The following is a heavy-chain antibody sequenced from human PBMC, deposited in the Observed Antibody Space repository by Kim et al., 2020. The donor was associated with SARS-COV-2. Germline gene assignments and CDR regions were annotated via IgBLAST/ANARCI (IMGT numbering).Heavy chain of an antibody. CDR1: GGSFSGYY. V-gene: IGHV4-34*01. J-gene: IGHJ6*02. D-gene: IGHD1-26*01. CDR2: INHSGST. CDR3: ARDPRGPGRREKQYGMDV. Sequence: SETLSLTCAVYGGSFSGYYWSWIRQPPGKGLEWIGEINHSGSTNYNPSLKSRVTISVDTSKNQFSLKLSSVTAADTAVYYCARDPRGPGRREKQYGMDVWGQGTTVTVSS.